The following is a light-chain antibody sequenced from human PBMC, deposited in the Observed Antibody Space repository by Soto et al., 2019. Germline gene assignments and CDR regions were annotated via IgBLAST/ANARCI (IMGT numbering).Light chain of an antibody. V-gene: IGKV3-11*01. J-gene: IGKJ5*01. Sequence: SPGQGATLSCRASQSASTNLAWYQQKPSQAPRLLIYGASTRATGIPARFSGSGSATDFTLTISSLEPEDFAVYYCQHRSSWPITFGQGTRLEIK. CDR3: QHRSSWPIT. CDR1: QSASTN. CDR2: GAS.